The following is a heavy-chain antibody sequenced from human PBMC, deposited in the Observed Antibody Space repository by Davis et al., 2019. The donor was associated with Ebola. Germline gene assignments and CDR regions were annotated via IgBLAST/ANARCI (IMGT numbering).Heavy chain of an antibody. CDR2: ISAYNGNT. CDR1: GYTFTSYG. J-gene: IGHJ4*02. D-gene: IGHD1-14*01. Sequence: ASVKVSCKASGYTFTSYGISWVRQAPGQGLEWMGWISAYNGNTNYAQKLQGRVTMTTDTSTSTAYMELRSLRSDDTAVYYCARDRAYPHNIAPDYWGQGTLVTVSS. CDR3: ARDRAYPHNIAPDY. V-gene: IGHV1-18*01.